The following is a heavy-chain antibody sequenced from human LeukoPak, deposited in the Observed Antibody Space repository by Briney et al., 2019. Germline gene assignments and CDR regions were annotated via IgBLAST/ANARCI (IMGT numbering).Heavy chain of an antibody. Sequence: PGGSLRLSCAASGFTFSSYSMNWVRQAPGKGLEWVSSISSSSSYIYYADSVKGRFTISRDNARNSLYLQMNSLRAEDTAVYYCARGRYCSSTSCEHFDYWGQGTLVTVSS. CDR3: ARGRYCSSTSCEHFDY. V-gene: IGHV3-21*01. CDR2: ISSSSSYI. J-gene: IGHJ4*02. CDR1: GFTFSSYS. D-gene: IGHD2-2*01.